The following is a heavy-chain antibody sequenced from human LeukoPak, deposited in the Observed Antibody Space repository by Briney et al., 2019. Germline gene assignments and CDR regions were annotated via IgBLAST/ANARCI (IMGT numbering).Heavy chain of an antibody. V-gene: IGHV3-7*04. CDR1: GYSFTNYW. J-gene: IGHJ4*02. D-gene: IGHD1-26*01. CDR3: ARDSPAGSNWRSEPTFDF. Sequence: GESLKISCKGSGYSFTNYWIGWVRQMPGKGLEWVANIKQDESTTYYVDSVKGRFTISRDNAKNSLYLQMNSLRVDDTAVYYCARDSPAGSNWRSEPTFDFWGQGNLVTVSS. CDR2: IKQDESTT.